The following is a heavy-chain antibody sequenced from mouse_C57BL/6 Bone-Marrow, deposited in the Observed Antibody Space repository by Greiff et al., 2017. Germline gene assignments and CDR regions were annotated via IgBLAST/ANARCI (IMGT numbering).Heavy chain of an antibody. V-gene: IGHV5-12*01. CDR3: ARAEYSNYDWFAY. D-gene: IGHD2-5*01. CDR2: ISNGGGST. CDR1: GFTFSDYY. J-gene: IGHJ3*01. Sequence: EVKVVESGGGLVQPGGSLKLSCAASGFTFSDYYMYWVRQTPEKRLEWVAYISNGGGSTYYPDTVKGRFTISRDNAKNTLYLQMSRLKSEDTAMYYCARAEYSNYDWFAYWGQGTLVTVSA.